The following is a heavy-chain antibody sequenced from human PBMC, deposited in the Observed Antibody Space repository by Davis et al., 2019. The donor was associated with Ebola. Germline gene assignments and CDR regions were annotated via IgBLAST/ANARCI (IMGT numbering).Heavy chain of an antibody. Sequence: SETLSLTCAVSGDSISSSNWWSWVRQPPGKGLEWIGEISQSGSTNYNLSLKSRVTISVDTSKNQFSLKLSSVTAADTAVYYCARGKIAAAGNYYYYYGMDVWGQGTTVTVSS. CDR3: ARGKIAAAGNYYYYYGMDV. J-gene: IGHJ6*02. CDR2: ISQSGST. V-gene: IGHV4-4*02. D-gene: IGHD6-13*01. CDR1: GDSISSSNW.